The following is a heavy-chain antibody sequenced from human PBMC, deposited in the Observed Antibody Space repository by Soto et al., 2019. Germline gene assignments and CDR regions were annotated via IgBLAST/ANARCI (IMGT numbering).Heavy chain of an antibody. CDR2: ISGTGDFI. Sequence: QVQLVESGGGLVKPGGSLRLSCAACGFTFSDYYMSWIRQTPGEGLEWLSYISGTGDFIYYADSVKGRFTISRDNAKNSLYLQMNNVRADDTAVYYCARAYRRTTAATFDHWGQGILVSASS. CDR1: GFTFSDYY. V-gene: IGHV3-11*01. J-gene: IGHJ4*02. CDR3: ARAYRRTTAATFDH. D-gene: IGHD1-1*01.